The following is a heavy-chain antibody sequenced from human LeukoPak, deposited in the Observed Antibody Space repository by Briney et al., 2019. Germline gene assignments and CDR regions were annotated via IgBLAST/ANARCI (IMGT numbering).Heavy chain of an antibody. CDR1: GLTLSNYW. D-gene: IGHD3-3*01. Sequence: GRSLRLSCVAPGLTLSNYWMSWVRQAPGKGLEWVATIKPDGSEKYYVDSVKGRFTISRDNAKRSLFLQMDSLRAEDTAVYYCARDASAYYWGQGTLVTVSS. CDR2: IKPDGSEK. CDR3: ARDASAYY. V-gene: IGHV3-7*01. J-gene: IGHJ4*02.